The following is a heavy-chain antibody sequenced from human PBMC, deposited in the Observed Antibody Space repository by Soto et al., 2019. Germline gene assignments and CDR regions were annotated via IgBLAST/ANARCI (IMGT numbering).Heavy chain of an antibody. D-gene: IGHD5-18*01. CDR3: ARTLYSYGPRFDY. Sequence: PSETLSLTCTVSGGSISSYYWSRIRQPPGKGLEWIGYIYYSGSTNYNPSLKSRVTISVYTSKNQFSLKLSSVTAADTAVYYCARTLYSYGPRFDYWGQGTLVTVS. J-gene: IGHJ4*02. V-gene: IGHV4-59*01. CDR2: IYYSGST. CDR1: GGSISSYY.